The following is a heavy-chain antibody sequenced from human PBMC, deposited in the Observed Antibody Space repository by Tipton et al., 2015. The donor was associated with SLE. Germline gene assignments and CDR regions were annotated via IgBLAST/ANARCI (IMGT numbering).Heavy chain of an antibody. CDR2: IYYTGST. D-gene: IGHD3-3*01. Sequence: LRLSCQVSGGSINSHYWSWIRQPPGKGLEWIGYIYYTGSTDYNPSLNSRVTISVDASKNQFSLNLNSVTAADTAVYHCARHYTIFEHWGQGTLVTVSS. V-gene: IGHV4-59*08. J-gene: IGHJ4*02. CDR3: ARHYTIFEH. CDR1: GGSINSHY.